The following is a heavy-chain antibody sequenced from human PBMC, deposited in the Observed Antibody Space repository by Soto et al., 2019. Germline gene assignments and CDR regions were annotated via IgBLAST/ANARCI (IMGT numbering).Heavy chain of an antibody. CDR3: SREGRGKKAGYNGLVSLGY. Sequence: QVQLVQSGAEVKTPGSSLKVSCTVSGTRFSNYVISWVRQAPGQGLEWLGRIIPIFNTTQYPQKLQGRVTITADRCTNTASLEPSSLRFDDTAVYYCSREGRGKKAGYNGLVSLGYWGQGTPVTVSS. V-gene: IGHV1-69*06. D-gene: IGHD2-2*02. J-gene: IGHJ4*02. CDR2: IIPIFNTT. CDR1: GTRFSNYV.